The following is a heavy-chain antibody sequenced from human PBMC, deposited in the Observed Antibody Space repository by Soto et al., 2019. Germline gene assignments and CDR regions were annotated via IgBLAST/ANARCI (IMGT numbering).Heavy chain of an antibody. CDR1: GFTFSNYA. J-gene: IGHJ4*02. CDR3: AKAGCSGGTCYLYYFAY. V-gene: IGHV3-23*01. D-gene: IGHD2-15*01. Sequence: EMQLLESGGGLVQPGGSLKLSCAASGFTFSNYAMSWVRQAPGKGLEWVSTISGRGGHTYYADSVKGRFTISRDNSRNTLYVQMDSLRVEDSAVYSCAKAGCSGGTCYLYYFAYWGQGALVTVSS. CDR2: ISGRGGHT.